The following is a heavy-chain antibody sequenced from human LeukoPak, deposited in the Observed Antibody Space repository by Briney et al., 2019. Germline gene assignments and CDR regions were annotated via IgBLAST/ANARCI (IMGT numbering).Heavy chain of an antibody. CDR1: GYTFTSYG. CDR2: ISAYNGNT. V-gene: IGHV1-18*01. Sequence: EASVTVSCKASGYTFTSYGISWVRQAPGQGLEWMGWISAYNGNTNYAQKLQGRVTVTTDTSTSTAYMELRSLRSDDTAVYYCARVPLVGGSYHFDYWGQGTLVTVSS. CDR3: ARVPLVGGSYHFDY. D-gene: IGHD1-26*01. J-gene: IGHJ4*02.